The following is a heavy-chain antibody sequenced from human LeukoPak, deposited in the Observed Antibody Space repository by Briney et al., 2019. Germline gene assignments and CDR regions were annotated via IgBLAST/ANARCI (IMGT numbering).Heavy chain of an antibody. V-gene: IGHV3-23*01. D-gene: IGHD3-10*01. CDR2: ISASGGRT. J-gene: IGHJ6*04. Sequence: PGGSLRLSCAASGFPFSSYAMTWVRQATGKGLEWVSAISASGGRTYYADSVRGRFTISRDNSKNTLYLQMNSLRAEDTAVYYCAKASAGSGRALYYYGMDVWGKGTTVTVSS. CDR3: AKASAGSGRALYYYGMDV. CDR1: GFPFSSYA.